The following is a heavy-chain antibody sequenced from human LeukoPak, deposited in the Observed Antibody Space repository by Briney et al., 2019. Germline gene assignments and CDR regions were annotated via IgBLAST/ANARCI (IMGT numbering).Heavy chain of an antibody. CDR1: GFTFSDYY. CDR3: ARDRMIVGNDAFDI. D-gene: IGHD3-22*01. V-gene: IGHV3-11*04. CDR2: ISSSGSTI. J-gene: IGHJ3*02. Sequence: PGGSLRLSCAASGFTFSDYYMSWIRQAPGKGLEWVSYISSSGSTIYYADSVKGRFTISRDNAKNSLYLQMNSLRAEDTAVYYCARDRMIVGNDAFDIWGQGTMVTVSS.